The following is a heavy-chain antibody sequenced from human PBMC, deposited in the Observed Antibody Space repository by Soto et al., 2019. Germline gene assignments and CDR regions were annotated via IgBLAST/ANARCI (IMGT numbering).Heavy chain of an antibody. CDR2: VNHRGSA. Sequence: SETLSLTCAVSGGPFSGVYWSWIRQPPGKGLEWIGGVNHRGSANYNPSLESRATMSVDTSKNQFSLKLTSVTAADSAVYYCARDAFCGSGTCRVGHWFDPWGQGTLVTVSS. CDR1: GGPFSGVY. D-gene: IGHD2-21*01. J-gene: IGHJ5*02. V-gene: IGHV4-34*01. CDR3: ARDAFCGSGTCRVGHWFDP.